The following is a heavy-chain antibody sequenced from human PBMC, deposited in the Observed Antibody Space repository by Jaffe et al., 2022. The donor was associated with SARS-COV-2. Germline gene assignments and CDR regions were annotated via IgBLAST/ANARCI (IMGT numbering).Heavy chain of an antibody. Sequence: EVQLVESGGGLVQPGGSLRLSCAASGFTFGNSWMSWVRHPPGKGLEWVANIKPDASGKYYVDSVRGRFTISRDNAKNSLYLQMNSLRAEDTAVYYCATSGGGNWGKGTTVIVSS. CDR1: GFTFGNSW. D-gene: IGHD3-16*01. J-gene: IGHJ6*04. CDR2: IKPDASGK. CDR3: ATSGGGN. V-gene: IGHV3-7*01.